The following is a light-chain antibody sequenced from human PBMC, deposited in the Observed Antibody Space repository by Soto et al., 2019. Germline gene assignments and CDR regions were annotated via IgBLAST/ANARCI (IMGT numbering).Light chain of an antibody. CDR2: DVS. J-gene: IGLJ2*01. V-gene: IGLV2-11*01. CDR3: SSYGGGNTVV. Sequence: QSALTQPRSVSGSPGQSVTISCTGTSSDVGGYNYVSWYQQHPGKAPKLMIYDVSKRPSGVPDRFSGSNSGNTASLTISGLQAEDEADYYCSSYGGGNTVVFGGGTKVTVL. CDR1: SSDVGGYNY.